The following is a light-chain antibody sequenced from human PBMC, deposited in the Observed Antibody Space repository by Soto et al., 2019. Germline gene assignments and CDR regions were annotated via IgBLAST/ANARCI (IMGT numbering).Light chain of an antibody. CDR2: DAS. CDR3: QHYETYPA. J-gene: IGKJ1*01. Sequence: DIQMTQSPSTLSASVGDSVTIACRASQSISSWLAWYQQKPGIAPKLLISDASSLESGVPSRFSGSGSGTEFTLTISSLQPDDFATYYCQHYETYPAFGQGTKVAIK. CDR1: QSISSW. V-gene: IGKV1-5*01.